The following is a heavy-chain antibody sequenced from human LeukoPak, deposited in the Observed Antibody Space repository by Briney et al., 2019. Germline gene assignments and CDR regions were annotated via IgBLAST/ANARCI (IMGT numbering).Heavy chain of an antibody. D-gene: IGHD4/OR15-4a*01. Sequence: SETLSLSCTVSGASISSSGSYWGWIRQPPGKGLEWIGTISFSGSTYYNPSLKSRVTISVDTSKNQFSLKLNSVTAADTALYYCARHAAFADYQSHLTHFDYWGQGTLVTVSS. V-gene: IGHV4-39*01. J-gene: IGHJ4*02. CDR3: ARHAAFADYQSHLTHFDY. CDR2: ISFSGST. CDR1: GASISSSGSY.